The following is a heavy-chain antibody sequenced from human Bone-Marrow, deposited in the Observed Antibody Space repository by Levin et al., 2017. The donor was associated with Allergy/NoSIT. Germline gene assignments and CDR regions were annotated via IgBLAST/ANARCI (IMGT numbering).Heavy chain of an antibody. V-gene: IGHV4-39*01. CDR2: ISYTGSP. J-gene: IGHJ3*02. Sequence: RASETLSLTCSVSGGSFSGSFYSWAWIRQPPGKGLQWIGTISYTGSPDYNPSLKSRFTISADTSKNQFSLKVTSVTAADTALYFCARQVDERLGGSPVRSFDIWGQGTMVTVSS. D-gene: IGHD3-10*02. CDR1: GGSFSGSFYS. CDR3: ARQVDERLGGSPVRSFDI.